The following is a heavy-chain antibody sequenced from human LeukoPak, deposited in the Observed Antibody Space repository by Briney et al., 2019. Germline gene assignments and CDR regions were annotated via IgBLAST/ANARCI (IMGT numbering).Heavy chain of an antibody. J-gene: IGHJ4*02. Sequence: PSETLSLTCTVSVGSINSYYWSWIRQPPGKGLEWIGYIHYSGSTNYNPSLKSRVAISLDTSKNQFSLKLSSVTAADTAVYYCARVVVVAAASYFDYWGQGTLVTVSS. CDR2: IHYSGST. CDR3: ARVVVVAAASYFDY. V-gene: IGHV4-59*01. CDR1: VGSINSYY. D-gene: IGHD2-15*01.